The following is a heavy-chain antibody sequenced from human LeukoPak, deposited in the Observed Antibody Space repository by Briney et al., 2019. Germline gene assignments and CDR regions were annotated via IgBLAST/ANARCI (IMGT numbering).Heavy chain of an antibody. CDR1: GGSISSSSYY. CDR2: IYYSGST. D-gene: IGHD5-12*01. Sequence: PSETLSLTCTVSGGSISSSSYYWGWIRQPPGKGLEWIGSIYYSGSTYYNPSLKSRVTISVDTSKNQFSLKLSSVTAADTAVYYCARDEEDSGYDRWGQGTLVTVSS. V-gene: IGHV4-39*07. CDR3: ARDEEDSGYDR. J-gene: IGHJ4*02.